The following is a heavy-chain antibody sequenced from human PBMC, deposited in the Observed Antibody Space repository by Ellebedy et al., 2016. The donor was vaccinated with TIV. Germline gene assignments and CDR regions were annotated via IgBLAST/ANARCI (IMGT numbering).Heavy chain of an antibody. CDR3: ARVWFSYGLDV. J-gene: IGHJ6*02. Sequence: GGSLRLSCAASGFTVSSNYMSWVRQAPGKGLEWVAVISYDGSNKYYADSVKGRFIISRDNAKNSLYLQMNSLRAEDTAVYYCARVWFSYGLDVWGQGTTVTVSS. V-gene: IGHV3-30-3*01. CDR1: GFTVSSNY. D-gene: IGHD3-10*01. CDR2: ISYDGSNK.